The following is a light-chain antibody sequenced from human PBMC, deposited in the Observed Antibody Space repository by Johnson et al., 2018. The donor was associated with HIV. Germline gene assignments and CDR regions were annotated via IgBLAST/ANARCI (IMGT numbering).Light chain of an antibody. CDR3: GTWDSSLTSYV. CDR2: DNN. CDR1: RSNIGNNY. V-gene: IGLV1-51*01. J-gene: IGLJ1*01. Sequence: QPVLTQPPSVSAAPGQKVTISCSGSRSNIGNNYVSWYQQLPGTAPKLLIYDNNKRPSGIPGRFSGSKSGPSATLGITGLQTGDEADYYCGTWDSSLTSYVFGAGTKVTVL.